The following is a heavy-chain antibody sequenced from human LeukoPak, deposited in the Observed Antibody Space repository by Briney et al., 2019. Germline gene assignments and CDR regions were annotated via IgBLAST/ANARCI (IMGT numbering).Heavy chain of an antibody. Sequence: GGSLRLSCAASGFTFDDYAMHWVRQVPGKGLEWVSGISWNGDNIGYADSVKGRFTISRDNAKNSLYLQMNSLRTEDTALYYCAKDYSSGWRHFDYWGQGTLVTVSS. CDR3: AKDYSSGWRHFDY. CDR1: GFTFDDYA. V-gene: IGHV3-9*01. CDR2: ISWNGDNI. D-gene: IGHD6-19*01. J-gene: IGHJ4*02.